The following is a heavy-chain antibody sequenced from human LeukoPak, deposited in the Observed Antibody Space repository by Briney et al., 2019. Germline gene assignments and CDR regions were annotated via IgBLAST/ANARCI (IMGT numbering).Heavy chain of an antibody. V-gene: IGHV4-30-4*01. CDR2: IYYSGST. Sequence: PSQTLSLTCTVSGGSISSGDYYWSWIRQPPGKGLEWIGYIYYSGSTYYNPSLKSRVTISVDTSKNQFSLKLSSVTAADTAVYYCARLPRRYSSSWRNDYWGQGTLVTVSS. CDR3: ARLPRRYSSSWRNDY. CDR1: GGSISSGDYY. D-gene: IGHD6-13*01. J-gene: IGHJ4*02.